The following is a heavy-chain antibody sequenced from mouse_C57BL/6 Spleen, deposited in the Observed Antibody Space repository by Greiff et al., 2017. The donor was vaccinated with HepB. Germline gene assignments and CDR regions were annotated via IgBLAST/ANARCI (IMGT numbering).Heavy chain of an antibody. CDR2: IHPNSGST. CDR3: ARDYDYDEDFDY. Sequence: QVQLQQPGAELVKPGASVKLSCKASGYTFTSYWMHWVKQRPGQGLEWIGMIHPNSGSTNYNEKFKSKATLTVDKSPSTAYMQLSSLTSEDSAVYYCARDYDYDEDFDYWGQGTTLTVSS. V-gene: IGHV1-64*01. CDR1: GYTFTSYW. D-gene: IGHD2-4*01. J-gene: IGHJ2*01.